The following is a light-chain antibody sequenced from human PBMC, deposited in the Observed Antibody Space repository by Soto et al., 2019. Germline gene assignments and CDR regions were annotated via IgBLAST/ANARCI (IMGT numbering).Light chain of an antibody. Sequence: DIQWIQSPSSLSASVRDRVTITCRASQSISTYLNWYQQKRGKAPKLLIYAASSLQSGVPSRFSGSGSGTEFTLTISSLQPDDFASYYCQQYNSYAWTFGQGTKV. V-gene: IGKV1-9*01. CDR2: AAS. CDR1: QSISTY. CDR3: QQYNSYAWT. J-gene: IGKJ1*01.